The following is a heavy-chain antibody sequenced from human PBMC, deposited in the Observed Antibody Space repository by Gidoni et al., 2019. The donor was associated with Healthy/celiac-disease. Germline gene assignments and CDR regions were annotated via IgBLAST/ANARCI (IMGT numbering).Heavy chain of an antibody. V-gene: IGHV1-69*08. D-gene: IGHD3-9*01. CDR3: ARDLRAYYDIVRPDSWFDP. Sequence: QVQLVQSGAEVQPPGSSVKVSCKASAATFISYTISWVRQAPGQGLEWMGRIIPILGIANYAQKFQGRVTITADKSTSTAYMEVSSLRSEDTAVYYCARDLRAYYDIVRPDSWFDPWGQGTLVTVSS. CDR2: IIPILGIA. CDR1: AATFISYT. J-gene: IGHJ5*02.